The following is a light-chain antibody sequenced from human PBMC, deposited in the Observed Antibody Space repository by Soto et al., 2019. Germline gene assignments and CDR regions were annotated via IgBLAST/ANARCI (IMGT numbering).Light chain of an antibody. Sequence: QSVLTQPASVSGSPGQSITISCTGTSSDVGGYNYVSWYQHHPGKAPKPVIYDVNNRPSGVSSRFSGSKSGNTASLTISGLQADDEADYYCSSYTRSDTYVFGTGTQLTVL. V-gene: IGLV2-14*03. J-gene: IGLJ1*01. CDR2: DVN. CDR3: SSYTRSDTYV. CDR1: SSDVGGYNY.